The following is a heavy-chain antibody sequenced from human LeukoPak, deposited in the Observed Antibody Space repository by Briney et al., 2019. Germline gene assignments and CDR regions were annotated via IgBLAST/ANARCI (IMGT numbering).Heavy chain of an antibody. V-gene: IGHV3-23*01. Sequence: GGSLRLSCAASGFTFSSYAMSWVRQAPGKGLEWVSAISGSGGGTYYADSVKGRFTISRDNSKNTLYLQMNSLRAEDTAVFYCAGLGARSYDYVWGSYRSDWGQGTPVTVSS. D-gene: IGHD3-16*02. CDR2: ISGSGGGT. CDR1: GFTFSSYA. J-gene: IGHJ4*02. CDR3: AGLGARSYDYVWGSYRSD.